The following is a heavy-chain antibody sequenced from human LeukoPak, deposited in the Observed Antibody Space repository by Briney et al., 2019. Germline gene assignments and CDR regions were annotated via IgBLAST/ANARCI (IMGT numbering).Heavy chain of an antibody. J-gene: IGHJ4*02. Sequence: GGSLRLSCAASGFTFSSYSMNWVRQAPGKGLEWVSSISSSSSYIYYADSMKGRFTISRDNAKNSLYLQMNSLRAEDTAVYYCARDHSPLSTMIVVVRYFDYWGQGTLVTVSS. CDR1: GFTFSSYS. CDR2: ISSSSSYI. V-gene: IGHV3-21*01. CDR3: ARDHSPLSTMIVVVRYFDY. D-gene: IGHD3-22*01.